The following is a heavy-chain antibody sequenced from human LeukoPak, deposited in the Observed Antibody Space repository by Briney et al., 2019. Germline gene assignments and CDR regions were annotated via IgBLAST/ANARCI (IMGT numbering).Heavy chain of an antibody. D-gene: IGHD2-21*02. J-gene: IGHJ2*01. CDR2: IYHRGST. Sequence: SETLSLTCAVYGESFSGYFWTWIRQPPGKGREGIGSIYHRGSTYYNPSLKRRVTISVDTSKNQFSLKLSSVTAADTAVYYCARSVCGGDCYRGVRYFDLWGRGTLVTVSS. V-gene: IGHV4-34*01. CDR3: ARSVCGGDCYRGVRYFDL. CDR1: GESFSGYF.